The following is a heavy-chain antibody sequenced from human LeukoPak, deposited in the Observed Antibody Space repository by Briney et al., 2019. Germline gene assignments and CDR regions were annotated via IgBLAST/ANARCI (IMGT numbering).Heavy chain of an antibody. Sequence: GASVKVSCKASGYTFTSYGISWVRQPPGQGLEWMGWISAYNGNTNYAQKLQGRVTMTTDTSTSTAYMELRSLRSDDTAVYYCARDRPVVATISHPDYWGQGTLVTVSS. CDR1: GYTFTSYG. D-gene: IGHD5-12*01. CDR2: ISAYNGNT. V-gene: IGHV1-18*01. CDR3: ARDRPVVATISHPDY. J-gene: IGHJ4*02.